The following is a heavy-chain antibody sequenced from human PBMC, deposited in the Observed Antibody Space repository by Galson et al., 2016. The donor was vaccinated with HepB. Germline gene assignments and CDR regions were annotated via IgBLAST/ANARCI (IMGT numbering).Heavy chain of an antibody. Sequence: TLSLTCTVSGGSISSTNHFWSWIRQTPGTGLEWIGYIYHSGTAHYNPSLNSRITLSVDTSKNQFSLRLRAVTAPDTAVYYCAGEVISGDDDAFDMWGQGTMVTVSS. CDR2: IYHSGTA. D-gene: IGHD2-21*02. CDR3: AGEVISGDDDAFDM. V-gene: IGHV4-30-4*08. J-gene: IGHJ3*02. CDR1: GGSISSTNHF.